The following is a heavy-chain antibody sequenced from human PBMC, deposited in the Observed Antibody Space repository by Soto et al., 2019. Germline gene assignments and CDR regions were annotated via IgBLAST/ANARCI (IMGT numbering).Heavy chain of an antibody. CDR1: GFTFSSYA. V-gene: IGHV3-23*01. Sequence: EVQRLESGGGLVQPGGSLRLSCAASGFTFSSYAMSWVRQAPGKGLEWVSAISGSGGSTYYADSVKGRFTISRDNSKNTLYLQMNSLIAEDTAVYYCAKDIAVAGIIPNWFVPWGQGTLVTVSS. CDR3: AKDIAVAGIIPNWFVP. D-gene: IGHD6-19*01. J-gene: IGHJ5*02. CDR2: ISGSGGST.